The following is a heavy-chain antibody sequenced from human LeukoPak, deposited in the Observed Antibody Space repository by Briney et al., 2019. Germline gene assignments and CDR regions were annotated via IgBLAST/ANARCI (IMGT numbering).Heavy chain of an antibody. V-gene: IGHV4-59*01. J-gene: IGHJ4*02. CDR2: IYYSGST. D-gene: IGHD4-23*01. CDR1: GGSIRNYY. Sequence: SGTLSLTCTVSGGSIRNYYWNWIRQPPGRGLGWIAYIYYSGSTNYNPFLKGRVTISVDTSKNQFSLKLGSVTAADTAVYYCARDFNGANSFDSWGQGTLVTVSS. CDR3: ARDFNGANSFDS.